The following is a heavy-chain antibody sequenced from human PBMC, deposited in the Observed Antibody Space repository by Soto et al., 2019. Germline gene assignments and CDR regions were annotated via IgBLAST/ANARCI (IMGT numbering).Heavy chain of an antibody. CDR1: GGSFGGYY. J-gene: IGHJ4*02. CDR2: INHTGST. CDR3: ARAWYSSSPVYS. V-gene: IGHV4-34*01. Sequence: QVQLQQWGAGLLKPSETLSLTCAVYGGSFGGYYWTWIRQPPGKGLEWIGEINHTGSTNYNPSLKGRVTISADTAKNQFSLNLNSVTAADTAMYYCARAWYSSSPVYSCGQGTLVTGS. D-gene: IGHD6-6*01.